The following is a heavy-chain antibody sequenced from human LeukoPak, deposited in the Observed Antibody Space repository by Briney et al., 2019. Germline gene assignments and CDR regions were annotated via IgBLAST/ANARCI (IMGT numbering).Heavy chain of an antibody. V-gene: IGHV4-59*12. J-gene: IGHJ4*02. CDR1: GDSIDSYY. CDR3: ASGSSSRV. CDR2: IYYRGTT. D-gene: IGHD6-13*01. Sequence: SETLSLTCTVSGDSIDSYYWSWIRQPPGKGLEWIGYIYYRGTTSHNPSLKSRVTMPVDTSKNQFSLKLTSVTAADTAVYYCASGSSSRVWGQGTLVTVSS.